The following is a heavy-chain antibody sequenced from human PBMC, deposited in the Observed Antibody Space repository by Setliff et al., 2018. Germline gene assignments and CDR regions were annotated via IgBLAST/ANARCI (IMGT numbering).Heavy chain of an antibody. Sequence: SVKVSCKASGGTFRTDGFSWVRQAPGQGLEWMGRIIPVFRTANYAQKFRGRVTITADEVARTAYMELSTLRSEDTAVYYCARDTRDKYDSSGYYLSLDSWGQGSQVTVS. J-gene: IGHJ4*02. CDR3: ARDTRDKYDSSGYYLSLDS. V-gene: IGHV1-69*13. D-gene: IGHD3-22*01. CDR1: GGTFRTDG. CDR2: IIPVFRTA.